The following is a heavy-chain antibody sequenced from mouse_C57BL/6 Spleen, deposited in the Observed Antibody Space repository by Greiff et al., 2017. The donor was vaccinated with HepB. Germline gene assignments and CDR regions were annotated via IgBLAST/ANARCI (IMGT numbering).Heavy chain of an antibody. CDR1: GYTFTSYW. CDR2: INPSNGGT. D-gene: IGHD2-3*01. CDR3: ARDGYYVGWFAY. V-gene: IGHV1-53*01. Sequence: VQLQQSGTELVKPGASVKLSCKASGYTFTSYWMHWVKQRPGQGLEWIGNINPSNGGTNYNEKFKSKATLTVDKSSSTAYMQLSSLTSEDSAVYYCARDGYYVGWFAYWGQGTLVTVSA. J-gene: IGHJ3*01.